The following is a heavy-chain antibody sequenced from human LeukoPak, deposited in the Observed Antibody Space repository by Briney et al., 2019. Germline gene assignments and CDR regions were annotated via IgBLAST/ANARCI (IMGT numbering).Heavy chain of an antibody. D-gene: IGHD6-13*01. V-gene: IGHV3-23*01. Sequence: PGGSLRLSCAASGFTFSSYAMSWVRQAPWKGLEWVSAISGSGGSTYYADSVKGRFTISRDNSKNTLYLQMNSLRAEDTAVYYCAKDHRQLVQVYYYGMDVWGQGTTVTVSS. CDR2: ISGSGGST. CDR3: AKDHRQLVQVYYYGMDV. J-gene: IGHJ6*02. CDR1: GFTFSSYA.